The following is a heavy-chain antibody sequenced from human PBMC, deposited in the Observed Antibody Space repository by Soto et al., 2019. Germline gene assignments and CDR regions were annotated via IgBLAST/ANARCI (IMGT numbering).Heavy chain of an antibody. V-gene: IGHV4-59*01. CDR3: ARGQADPGGGVVVPAAIDY. J-gene: IGHJ4*02. Sequence: SETLSLTCTVSGGSISSYYWSWIRQPPGKGLEWIGYIYYSGSTNYNPSLKSRVTISVDTSKNQFSLKLSSVTAADTAVYYCARGQADPGGGVVVPAAIDYWGQGTLVTVSS. CDR2: IYYSGST. D-gene: IGHD2-2*01. CDR1: GGSISSYY.